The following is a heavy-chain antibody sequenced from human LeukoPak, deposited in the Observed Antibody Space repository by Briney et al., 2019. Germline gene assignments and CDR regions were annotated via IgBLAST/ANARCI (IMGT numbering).Heavy chain of an antibody. CDR3: AKSGGSDYGWKRDYFYYMDV. J-gene: IGHJ6*03. CDR1: GFTFSSYA. Sequence: GGSLRLSCAASGFTFSSYAMDWVRQAPGKGLEWVATIVGTGDTTYYADSVTGLFTISRDNSKNTLYLQMNSLRAEDTAVYYCAKSGGSDYGWKRDYFYYMDVWGKGTTVTVSS. CDR2: IVGTGDTT. V-gene: IGHV3-23*01. D-gene: IGHD5-18*01.